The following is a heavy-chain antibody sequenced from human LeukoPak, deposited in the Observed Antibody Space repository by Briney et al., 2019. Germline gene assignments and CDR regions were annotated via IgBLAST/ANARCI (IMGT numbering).Heavy chain of an antibody. Sequence: PSETLSLTCVVSGDSISSGAYSWSWIRQSPGKGLEWIGYIYYSGTTNYNPSLKSRVTISVDTSKNQFSLQLRSVTAADSAVYYCAREDPQTRVPEGMDVWGQGTTVTVSS. D-gene: IGHD4/OR15-4a*01. CDR1: GDSISSGAYS. V-gene: IGHV4-61*08. CDR2: IYYSGTT. J-gene: IGHJ6*02. CDR3: AREDPQTRVPEGMDV.